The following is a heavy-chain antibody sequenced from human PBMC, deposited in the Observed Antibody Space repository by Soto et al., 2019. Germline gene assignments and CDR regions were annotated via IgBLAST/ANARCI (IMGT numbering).Heavy chain of an antibody. J-gene: IGHJ4*02. D-gene: IGHD3-22*01. CDR3: ARDRYSYYYDGSAYYPFDY. CDR1: GFTFSSYW. V-gene: IGHV3-7*01. Sequence: GGSLRLSCAASGFTFSSYWMSWVRQAPGKGLEWAANIKQDGSEKYYVDSVKGRFTISRDNAKNSLYLQMNSLRAEDTAVYYCARDRYSYYYDGSAYYPFDYWGQGRMVTVSS. CDR2: IKQDGSEK.